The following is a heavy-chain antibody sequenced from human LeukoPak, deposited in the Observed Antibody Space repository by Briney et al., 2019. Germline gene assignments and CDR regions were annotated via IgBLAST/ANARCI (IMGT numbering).Heavy chain of an antibody. D-gene: IGHD2-2*01. CDR1: GFSFDHFS. Sequence: GGSLRLSCATSGFSFDHFSMYWVRQAPGKGLEWVTVISYDGTTKHYADSVRGRFTISRDNSKNTLALQMSSLRADDTAMYYCVKDKSSSSNVALPAVVRPHNYYYYGMDVWGQGTTVIVSS. CDR2: ISYDGTTK. V-gene: IGHV3-30-3*02. CDR3: VKDKSSSSNVALPAVVRPHNYYYYGMDV. J-gene: IGHJ6*02.